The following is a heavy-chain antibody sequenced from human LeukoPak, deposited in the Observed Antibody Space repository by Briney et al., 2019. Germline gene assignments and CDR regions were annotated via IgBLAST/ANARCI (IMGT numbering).Heavy chain of an antibody. CDR3: ARDWVPGRYDYAGY. V-gene: IGHV1-46*02. Sequence: ASVKVSCKASGYTFNNHYMYWVRQAPGQGLEWMGVISPSGGSTSYAQKFQGRVTMTRDTSTRTVYMEVNSLRSDDTAVYYCARDWVPGRYDYAGYWGQGTLVTVSS. CDR1: GYTFNNHY. J-gene: IGHJ4*02. CDR2: ISPSGGST. D-gene: IGHD2-2*01.